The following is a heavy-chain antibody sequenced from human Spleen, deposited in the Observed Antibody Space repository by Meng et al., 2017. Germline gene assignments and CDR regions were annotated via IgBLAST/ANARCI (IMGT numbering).Heavy chain of an antibody. D-gene: IGHD4-11*01. Sequence: QVKPGGAGLLEQSATLSLTCVVSGGSFSDYYWSWIRQPPGKGLEWIGEINHSGSTNYNPSLESRATISVDTSQNNLSLKLSSVTAADSAVYYCARGPTTMAHDFDYWGQGTLVTVSS. CDR1: GGSFSDYY. CDR3: ARGPTTMAHDFDY. J-gene: IGHJ4*02. CDR2: INHSGST. V-gene: IGHV4-34*01.